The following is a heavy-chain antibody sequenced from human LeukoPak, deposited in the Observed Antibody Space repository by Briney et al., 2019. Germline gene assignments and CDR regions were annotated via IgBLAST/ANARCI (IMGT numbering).Heavy chain of an antibody. V-gene: IGHV3-11*04. CDR2: ISSSGSTI. CDR3: ARVDSSGYSRDY. Sequence: GGSLRLSCAASGFTFSDHYMDWVRQAPGKGLEWVSYISSSGSTIYYADSVKGRFTISRDNAKNSLYLQMNSLRAEDTAVYYCARVDSSGYSRDYWGQGTLVTVSS. CDR1: GFTFSDHY. J-gene: IGHJ4*02. D-gene: IGHD3-22*01.